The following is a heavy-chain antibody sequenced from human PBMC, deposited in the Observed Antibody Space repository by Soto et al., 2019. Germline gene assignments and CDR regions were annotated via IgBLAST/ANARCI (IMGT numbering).Heavy chain of an antibody. CDR3: ARAPAPYCTNGVCYGGFDY. CDR2: IWYDGSNK. Sequence: GGSLRLSCAASGFTFSSYGMHWVRQAPGKGLEWAAVIWYDGSNKYYADSVKGRFTISRDNSKNTLYLQMNSLRAEDTAVYYCARAPAPYCTNGVCYGGFDYWGQGTLGTVSS. CDR1: GFTFSSYG. D-gene: IGHD2-8*01. V-gene: IGHV3-33*01. J-gene: IGHJ4*02.